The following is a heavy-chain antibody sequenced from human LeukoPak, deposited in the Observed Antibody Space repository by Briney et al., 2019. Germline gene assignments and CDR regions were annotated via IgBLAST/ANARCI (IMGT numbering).Heavy chain of an antibody. CDR2: ISSNGGST. V-gene: IGHV3-64*01. J-gene: IGHJ4*02. Sequence: PGGSLRLSCAASGFTFSSYAMHWVRQAPGKGLEYVSAISSNGGSTYYANSVKGRFTIPRDNSKNTLYLQMGSLRAEDMAVYYCARDSKTAGGGFDYWGQGTLVTVSS. CDR1: GFTFSSYA. CDR3: ARDSKTAGGGFDY. D-gene: IGHD3-16*01.